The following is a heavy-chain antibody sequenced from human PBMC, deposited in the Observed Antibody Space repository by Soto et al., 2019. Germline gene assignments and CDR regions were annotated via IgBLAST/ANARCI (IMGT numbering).Heavy chain of an antibody. CDR3: ARRQKGLRRSAGMDV. CDR2: INHSGST. J-gene: IGHJ6*02. CDR1: GGSFKGYY. V-gene: IGHV4-34*01. Sequence: PSETLSLTCAVYGGSFKGYYMSWIRQPPGKGLEWIGEINHSGSTNYNPSFKSRVTMSVDTSKNQFYLKLSSVTAADTAVYYCARRQKGLRRSAGMDVWGQGTTVTVSS. D-gene: IGHD4-17*01.